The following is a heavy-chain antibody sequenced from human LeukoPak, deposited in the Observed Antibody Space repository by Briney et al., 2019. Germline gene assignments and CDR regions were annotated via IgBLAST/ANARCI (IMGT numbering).Heavy chain of an antibody. CDR1: GGSISSYY. D-gene: IGHD2-2*02. V-gene: IGHV4-4*09. CDR2: IYTSGST. CDR3: ARHLTGVPAAIFDY. J-gene: IGHJ4*02. Sequence: PSETLSLTCTVSGGSISSYYWSWIRQPPGKGLEWIGYIYTSGSTNYNPSLKSRVTISVDTSKNQFSLKLSSVTAADTAVYYCARHLTGVPAAIFDYWGQGTLVTVSS.